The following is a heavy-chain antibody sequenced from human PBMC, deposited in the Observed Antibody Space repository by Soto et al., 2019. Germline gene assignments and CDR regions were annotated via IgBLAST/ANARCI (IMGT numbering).Heavy chain of an antibody. CDR2: INSDGSST. V-gene: IGHV3-74*01. CDR1: GFTFSSYW. Sequence: GGSLRLSCAASGFTFSSYWMHWVRQAPGKGLVWVSRINSDGSSTNYADSVKGRFTSSRDNAKNTLYLQMNSLSAEDTAVFYCARYGGYGFDSWGQGTLVTVSS. CDR3: ARYGGYGFDS. D-gene: IGHD5-12*01. J-gene: IGHJ4*02.